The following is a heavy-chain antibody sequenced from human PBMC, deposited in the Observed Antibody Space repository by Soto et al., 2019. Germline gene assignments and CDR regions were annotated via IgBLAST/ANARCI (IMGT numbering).Heavy chain of an antibody. CDR3: ITDGGNFPFGY. Sequence: EVQLVESGGGLVKPGGSLRLSCAVSGITFSNAWMSWVRQAPGKGLEWVGRIKSKTDGGTTDYAAPVKGRFIISRDDSKNMLYLQINSPKSDDTALYYCITDGGNFPFGYWGQGSLVTVCS. D-gene: IGHD1-26*01. CDR2: IKSKTDGGTT. CDR1: GITFSNAW. V-gene: IGHV3-15*01. J-gene: IGHJ4*02.